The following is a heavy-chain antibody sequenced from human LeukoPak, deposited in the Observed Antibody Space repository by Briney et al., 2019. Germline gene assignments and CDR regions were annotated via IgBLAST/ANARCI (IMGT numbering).Heavy chain of an antibody. J-gene: IGHJ4*02. D-gene: IGHD3-10*01. Sequence: KFQGRVTITRDTSASTAYMELSSLRSEDTAVYYCASATMVRGVIMLWGQGTLVTVSS. V-gene: IGHV1-3*01. CDR3: ASATMVRGVIML.